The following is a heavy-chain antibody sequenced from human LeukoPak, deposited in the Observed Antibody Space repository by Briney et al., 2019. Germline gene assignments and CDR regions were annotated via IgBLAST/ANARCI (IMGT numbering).Heavy chain of an antibody. D-gene: IGHD3-22*01. CDR2: IKQDGSEK. J-gene: IGHJ4*02. CDR3: ARGRRYYYDSSGYLDY. V-gene: IGHV3-7*01. CDR1: GFTFNNAW. Sequence: QSGGSLRLSCAASGFTFNNAWMNWVRQAPGKGLEWVANIKQDGSEKYYVDSVKGRFTISRDNAKNSLYLQMNSLRAEDTAVYYCARGRRYYYDSSGYLDYWGQGTLVTVSS.